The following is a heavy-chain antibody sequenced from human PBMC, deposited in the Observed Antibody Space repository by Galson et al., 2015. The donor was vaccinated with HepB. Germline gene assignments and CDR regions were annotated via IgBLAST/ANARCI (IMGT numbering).Heavy chain of an antibody. Sequence: SLRLSCAASGFTFNSYSMKWVRQAPGKGLEWVSSISSSSDYIHYADSVKGRFTISRDNAKNSLYLHMNSLRAEDTALYYCARAPLMATYYYYMDVWGKGTTVTVSS. V-gene: IGHV3-21*01. CDR1: GFTFNSYS. J-gene: IGHJ6*03. CDR3: ARAPLMATYYYYMDV. CDR2: ISSSSDYI. D-gene: IGHD5-24*01.